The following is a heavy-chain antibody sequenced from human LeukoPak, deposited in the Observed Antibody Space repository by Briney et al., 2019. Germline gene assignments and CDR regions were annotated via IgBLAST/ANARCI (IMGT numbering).Heavy chain of an antibody. V-gene: IGHV3-48*01. Sequence: GGSLRLSCAASGFTFSSYSMNWVRQAPGKGLEWVSYISSSSSTIYYADSVKGRFTISRDNSKNTLYLQMNSLRAEDTAVYYCAKGRPHRGWASSWAHRKTGAFDIWGQGTMVTVSS. CDR3: AKGRPHRGWASSWAHRKTGAFDI. J-gene: IGHJ3*02. D-gene: IGHD6-13*01. CDR2: ISSSSSTI. CDR1: GFTFSSYS.